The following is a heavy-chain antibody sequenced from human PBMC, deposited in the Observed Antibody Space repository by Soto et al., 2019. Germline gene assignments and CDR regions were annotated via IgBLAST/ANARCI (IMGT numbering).Heavy chain of an antibody. Sequence: QVQLVQSGAEVKKPGASVKVSCKASGYTFTSYGISWVRQAPGQGLEWMGWISAYNGNTNYAQELQGRVTMTTDTSTSTAYMEQRSLRSDDTAVYYCARDNADILTGYYLFGSVRLNWFHPWGQGPLVSVSS. CDR2: ISAYNGNT. V-gene: IGHV1-18*01. CDR1: GYTFTSYG. D-gene: IGHD3-9*01. CDR3: ARDNADILTGYYLFGSVRLNWFHP. J-gene: IGHJ5*02.